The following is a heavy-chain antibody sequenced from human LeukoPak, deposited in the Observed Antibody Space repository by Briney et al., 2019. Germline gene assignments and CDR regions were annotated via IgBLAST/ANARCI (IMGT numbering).Heavy chain of an antibody. CDR3: AASLPNIVVVPAAKGPFGS. V-gene: IGHV3-74*01. Sequence: TGGSLRLSCAASGFTFSSYWMHRVRQAPGKGLVWVSRINTDGSSTSYADSVKGRFTISRDNAKNTLYLQMSSLRAEDTAVYYCAASLPNIVVVPAAKGPFGSWGQGTLVTVSS. CDR2: INTDGSST. CDR1: GFTFSSYW. D-gene: IGHD2-2*01. J-gene: IGHJ5*02.